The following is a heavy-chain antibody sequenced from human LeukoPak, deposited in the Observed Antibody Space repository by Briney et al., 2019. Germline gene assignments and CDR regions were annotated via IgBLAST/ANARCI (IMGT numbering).Heavy chain of an antibody. D-gene: IGHD3-22*01. CDR1: GGSFSGYY. V-gene: IGHV4-34*01. Sequence: SETLSLTCAVYGGSFSGYYWSWIRQPPGKGLEWIGSIYYSGSTSYNPSLKSRVTISVDTSKNQFSLKLSSVTAADTAVYYCARGITMIVVVIHDWYFDLWGRGTLVTVSS. J-gene: IGHJ2*01. CDR3: ARGITMIVVVIHDWYFDL. CDR2: IYYSGST.